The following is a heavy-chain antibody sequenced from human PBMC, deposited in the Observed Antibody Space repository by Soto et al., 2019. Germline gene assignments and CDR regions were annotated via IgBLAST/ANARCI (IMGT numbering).Heavy chain of an antibody. CDR2: INPSGGST. CDR1: GYTFTSYY. V-gene: IGHV1-46*01. Sequence: GASVKVSCKASGYTFTSYYMHWVRQAPGQGLEWMGIINPSGGSTSYAQKFQGRVTMTRDTSTSTVYMELSSLRSEDTAVYYCARDDGGDLDTESSYYYYGMDVWGQGTTVTVSS. J-gene: IGHJ6*02. D-gene: IGHD5-18*01. CDR3: ARDDGGDLDTESSYYYYGMDV.